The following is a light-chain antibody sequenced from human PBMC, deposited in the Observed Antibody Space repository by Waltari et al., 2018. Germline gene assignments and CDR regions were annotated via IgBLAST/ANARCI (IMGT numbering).Light chain of an antibody. CDR3: SSYTTTSTLLVV. V-gene: IGLV2-14*03. CDR2: DVN. CDR1: SSVIGRDNY. Sequence: QSALTQPASVCGPPGQSITISCTGTSSVIGRDNYVACYQHPPDKAPKLMIFDVNNRPSGVSDRFSGSKSGNTASLTISGLQAEDEADYYCSSYTTTSTLLVVFGGGTKLTVL. J-gene: IGLJ2*01.